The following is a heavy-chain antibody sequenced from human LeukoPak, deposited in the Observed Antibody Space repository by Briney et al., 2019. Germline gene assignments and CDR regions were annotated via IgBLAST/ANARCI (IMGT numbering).Heavy chain of an antibody. J-gene: IGHJ4*02. CDR1: GFTFSSYA. CDR3: AKSSLVTPYDY. V-gene: IGHV3-23*01. CDR2: ISGSGGST. D-gene: IGHD2-15*01. Sequence: PGGSLRLSCAASGFTFSSYAMSWVRQAPGKGLEWVSSISGSGGSTYYADYVKGRFTISRDNPKNTLDLQMNSLRAEDTAVYYCAKSSLVTPYDYWGQGTLVSVSS.